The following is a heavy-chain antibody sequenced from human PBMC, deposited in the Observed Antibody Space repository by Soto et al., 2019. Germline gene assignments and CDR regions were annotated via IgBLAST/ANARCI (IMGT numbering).Heavy chain of an antibody. CDR3: ARIPVHYYDSSGYYYGPFDY. V-gene: IGHV2-70*01. D-gene: IGHD3-22*01. CDR1: GFSLSTSGMC. CDR2: IDWDDDK. Sequence: SGPTLVNPTQTLTLTCTFSGFSLSTSGMCVSWIRQPPGKALEWLALIDWDDDKYYSTSLKTRLTISKDTSKNQVVLTMTNMDPVDTATYYCARIPVHYYDSSGYYYGPFDYWGQGTLVTVSS. J-gene: IGHJ4*02.